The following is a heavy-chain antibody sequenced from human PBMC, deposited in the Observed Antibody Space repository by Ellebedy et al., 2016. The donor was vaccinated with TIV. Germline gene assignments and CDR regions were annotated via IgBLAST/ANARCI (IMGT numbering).Heavy chain of an antibody. CDR1: GFTFSDHY. J-gene: IGHJ1*01. D-gene: IGHD1-26*01. CDR2: IRNKVNIYTT. CDR3: ARGGEYSGSSYQH. Sequence: GESLKISCAASGFTFSDHYMAWVRQAPGKGLEWVGRIRNKVNIYTTEYAASVKGRFTISRDDSESSLYLQMNSLKTEDTAVYYCARGGEYSGSSYQHWGQGTLVTVSS. V-gene: IGHV3-72*01.